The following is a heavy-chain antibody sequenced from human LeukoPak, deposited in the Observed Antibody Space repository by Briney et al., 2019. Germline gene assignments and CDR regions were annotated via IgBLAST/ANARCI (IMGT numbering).Heavy chain of an antibody. Sequence: GGSLRLSCAASGFSFDDYAMHWVRQAPGKGLEWVANIKYDESEKHYMDLVKGRFTISRDNSKNSLYLQMNSLRAEDTAVYYCARLSYYFDYWGQGTLVTVSS. J-gene: IGHJ4*02. CDR1: GFSFDDYA. CDR2: IKYDESEK. D-gene: IGHD2/OR15-2a*01. CDR3: ARLSYYFDY. V-gene: IGHV3-7*01.